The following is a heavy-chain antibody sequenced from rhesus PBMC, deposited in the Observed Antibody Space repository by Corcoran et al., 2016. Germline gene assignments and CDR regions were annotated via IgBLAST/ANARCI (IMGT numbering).Heavy chain of an antibody. CDR1: GFSFSLLGTG. CDR3: AGIMLYSNAYVDY. D-gene: IGHD1-26*01. V-gene: IGHV2-95*01. Sequence: QVTLKESGPALVKPAQTLTLTCTFSGFSFSLLGTGVGWIRQPPGKPLEWLASLFWNNNKHKNTLLKNSLTISNDTSKNQVVLTMTNLDPVDTATYYWAGIMLYSNAYVDYWGQGVLVTVSA. J-gene: IGHJ4*01. CDR2: LFWNNNK.